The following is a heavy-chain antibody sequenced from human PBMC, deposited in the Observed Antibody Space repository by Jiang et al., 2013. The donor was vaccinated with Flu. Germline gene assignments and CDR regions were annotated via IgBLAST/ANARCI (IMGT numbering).Heavy chain of an antibody. CDR2: ISYGGSA. J-gene: IGHJ6*02. V-gene: IGHV4-61*08. CDR3: ARRYARGWPPQGLGI. D-gene: IGHD2-2*01. CDR1: GGSVSSDDYY. Sequence: SGSGLVKPSETLSLTCSVSGGSVSSDDYYSSWIRQSPGKGLEWIGCISYGGSAAYNPSLRGRVTISLDTYNNQFSLRLMSVTTSDTAVYYCARRYARGWPPQGLGIWGQGTTVTVSS.